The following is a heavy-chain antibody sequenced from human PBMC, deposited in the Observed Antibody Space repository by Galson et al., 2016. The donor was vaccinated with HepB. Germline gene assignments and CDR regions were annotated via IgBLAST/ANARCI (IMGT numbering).Heavy chain of an antibody. Sequence: SLRLSCAASGLTLDHYAMHWVRQAPGKGLEWVSGVSWTSGSIGYADSVKGRFTISSDNAKNSLSLQMNSLRAGDTALYYCAKESGAYYYDSSGYRRNAFDIWGQGTMVTVSS. CDR3: AKESGAYYYDSSGYRRNAFDI. V-gene: IGHV3-9*01. CDR1: GLTLDHYA. D-gene: IGHD3-22*01. CDR2: VSWTSGSI. J-gene: IGHJ3*02.